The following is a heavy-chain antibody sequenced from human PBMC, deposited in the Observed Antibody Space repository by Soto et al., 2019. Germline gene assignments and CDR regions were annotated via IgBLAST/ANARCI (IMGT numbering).Heavy chain of an antibody. J-gene: IGHJ4*02. CDR2: IYYSGST. CDR3: ARRWGTTFDY. D-gene: IGHD3-16*01. CDR1: RGSISRNY. Sequence: SEARSLTCTVSRGSISRNYWGWIRQPPGKGLEWIGYIYYSGSTNYNPSLKSRVTISVDTSKNQFSLKLSSVTAADTAVYYCARRWGTTFDYWGQGTLVTVS. V-gene: IGHV4-59*08.